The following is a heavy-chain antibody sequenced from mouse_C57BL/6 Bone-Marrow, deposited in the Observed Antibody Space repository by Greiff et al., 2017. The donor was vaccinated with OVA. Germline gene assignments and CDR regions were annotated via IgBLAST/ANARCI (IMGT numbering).Heavy chain of an antibody. V-gene: IGHV1-82*01. Sequence: QVQLKESGPELVKPGASVKISCKASGYAFSSSWMNWVKQRPGKGLEWIGRIYPGDGDTNYNGKFKGKATLTADKSSSTAYMQLSSLTSEDSAVYFCARFSGRFAYWGQGTLVTVSA. CDR3: ARFSGRFAY. J-gene: IGHJ3*01. CDR1: GYAFSSSW. CDR2: IYPGDGDT. D-gene: IGHD4-1*01.